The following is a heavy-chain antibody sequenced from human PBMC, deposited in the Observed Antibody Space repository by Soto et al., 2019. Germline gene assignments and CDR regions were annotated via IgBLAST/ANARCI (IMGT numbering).Heavy chain of an antibody. CDR3: ARDVRRPYDSTPFEY. J-gene: IGHJ4*02. V-gene: IGHV1-18*01. CDR2: ISAYNGNT. CDR1: GYTFTSYG. D-gene: IGHD3-22*01. Sequence: QVQLVQSGAEVKKPGASVKVSCKASGYTFTSYGISWVRQAPGQGLEWMGWISAYNGNTNYAQKLQGRVTMTTDTSTSTAYMELRSLRSDDTVVYYCARDVRRPYDSTPFEYWGQGTLVTVSS.